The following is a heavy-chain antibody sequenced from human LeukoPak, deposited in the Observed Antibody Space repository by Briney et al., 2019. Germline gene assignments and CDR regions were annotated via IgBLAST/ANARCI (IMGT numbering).Heavy chain of an antibody. CDR1: GYTFTTYD. CDR2: MNPNSGNT. V-gene: IGHV1-8*03. CDR3: ARTKPDNSEIYN. Sequence: GASVKVSCKASGYTFTTYDINWVRQAAGQGLEWMGWMNPNSGNTGYAQKFQGRLTITGNASISTAYMELSSLRSDDTAVYYCARTKPDNSEIYNWGQGTLVTVSS. J-gene: IGHJ4*02. D-gene: IGHD3-22*01.